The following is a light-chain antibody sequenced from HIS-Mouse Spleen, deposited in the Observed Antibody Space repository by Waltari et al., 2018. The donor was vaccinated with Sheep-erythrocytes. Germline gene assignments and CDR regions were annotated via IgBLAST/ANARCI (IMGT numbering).Light chain of an antibody. CDR1: KSGDKY. V-gene: IGLV3-1*01. CDR3: CSYAGSYNHV. Sequence: SYELTQPPSVSVSPGQTASIPCPGDKSGDKYACWYQQKPGQSPMLVIYQDSKRPSGIPERFSGSNSGNTATLTISGTQAMDEADYYCCSYAGSYNHVFATGTKVTVL. CDR2: QDS. J-gene: IGLJ1*01.